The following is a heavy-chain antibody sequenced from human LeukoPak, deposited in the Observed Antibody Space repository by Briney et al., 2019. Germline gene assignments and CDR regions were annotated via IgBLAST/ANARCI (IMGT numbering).Heavy chain of an antibody. V-gene: IGHV3-7*01. Sequence: PWGSLRLSCAASGFTFSDYWMSWVRQAPGKGLEWVANIKQDGSEKYYVDSVRGRFTISKDNAKNSLFLQMTTLRAEDSAVYYCARRPSGGWYTNFSSFMDVWGKGTTVTVSS. D-gene: IGHD6-19*01. CDR2: IKQDGSEK. CDR1: GFTFSDYW. J-gene: IGHJ6*03. CDR3: ARRPSGGWYTNFSSFMDV.